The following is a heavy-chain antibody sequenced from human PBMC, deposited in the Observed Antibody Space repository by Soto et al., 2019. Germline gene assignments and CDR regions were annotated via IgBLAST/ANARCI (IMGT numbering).Heavy chain of an antibody. Sequence: QVQLVQSGAEVKKPGASVKVSCKASGYIFTSHGISWVRQAPGQGLEWMGRISTYNSNTKYAQKLQGRVTMTTDTPASIAYMELRSLRSDDTAVYYCARYNGQWLVSDWGQGTLVTVSS. V-gene: IGHV1-18*01. CDR3: ARYNGQWLVSD. D-gene: IGHD6-19*01. J-gene: IGHJ1*01. CDR2: ISTYNSNT. CDR1: GYIFTSHG.